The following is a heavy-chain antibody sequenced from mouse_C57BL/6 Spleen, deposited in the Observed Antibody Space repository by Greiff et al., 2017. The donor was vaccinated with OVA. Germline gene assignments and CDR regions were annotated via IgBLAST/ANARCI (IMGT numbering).Heavy chain of an antibody. D-gene: IGHD1-1*01. CDR1: GYAFTNYL. Sequence: VQLQQSGAELVRPGTSVKVSCKASGYAFTNYLIEWVKQRPGQGLEWIGVINPGSGGTNYNEKFKGKATLTADKSSSTAYMQLSSLTSEDSAVYFCARSLTSNYYGSRHWYFDVWGTGTTVTVSS. V-gene: IGHV1-54*01. CDR3: ARSLTSNYYGSRHWYFDV. J-gene: IGHJ1*03. CDR2: INPGSGGT.